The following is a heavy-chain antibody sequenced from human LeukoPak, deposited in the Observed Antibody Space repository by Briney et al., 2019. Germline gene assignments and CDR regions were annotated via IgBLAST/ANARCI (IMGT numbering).Heavy chain of an antibody. J-gene: IGHJ6*02. V-gene: IGHV4-39*07. CDR2: IYYSGST. CDR3: ARDPYSGYLYYYYGMDV. CDR1: GGSISSSSFY. D-gene: IGHD5-12*01. Sequence: SETLSLTCTVSGGSISSSSFYWGWIRQPPGKGLEWSGSIYYSGSTYYNPSLKSRVTISVDTSKNQFSLKLSSVTAADTAVYYCARDPYSGYLYYYYGMDVWGQGTTVTVSS.